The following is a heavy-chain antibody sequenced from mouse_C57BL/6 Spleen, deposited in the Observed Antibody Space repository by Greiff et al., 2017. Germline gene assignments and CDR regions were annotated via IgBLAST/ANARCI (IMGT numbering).Heavy chain of an antibody. V-gene: IGHV1-82*01. CDR3: AITTVGATSDY. J-gene: IGHJ2*01. D-gene: IGHD1-1*01. CDR1: GYAFSSSW. CDR2: IYPGDGNT. Sequence: QVQLQQSGPELVKPGASVKISCKASGYAFSSSWMNWVKQRPGKGLEWIGRIYPGDGNTNYNGKFKGKATLTADKSSSTAYMQLSSLTAEDAAVYFCAITTVGATSDYWGQGTTLTVSS.